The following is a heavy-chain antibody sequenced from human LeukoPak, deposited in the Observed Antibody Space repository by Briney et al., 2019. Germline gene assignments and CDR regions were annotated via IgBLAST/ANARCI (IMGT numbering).Heavy chain of an antibody. CDR2: VYQTGGT. Sequence: SETLSLTCIVSGGSLNNYYWSWFRQPPGKGLEWIAYVYQTGGTRYNPSLKSRVSISLDMSKNQFSLKVSSVTATDTAVYYCARHPFSAPFDYWGQGSLVTVSS. CDR1: GGSLNNYY. J-gene: IGHJ4*02. D-gene: IGHD6-19*01. V-gene: IGHV4-59*08. CDR3: ARHPFSAPFDY.